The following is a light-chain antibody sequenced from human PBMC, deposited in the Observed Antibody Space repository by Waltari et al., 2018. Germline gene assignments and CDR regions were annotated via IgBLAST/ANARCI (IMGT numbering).Light chain of an antibody. CDR2: AAS. CDR1: QGISSY. Sequence: DIQLTQSPSFLSASVGDRVTITCRASQGISSYLAWYQQKPGKAPKLLIYAASTLQSGVPSRFSGSGSGTECTLTSSSLQPEDFATYYCQQLNSFGPGTKVDIK. V-gene: IGKV1-9*01. J-gene: IGKJ3*01. CDR3: QQLNS.